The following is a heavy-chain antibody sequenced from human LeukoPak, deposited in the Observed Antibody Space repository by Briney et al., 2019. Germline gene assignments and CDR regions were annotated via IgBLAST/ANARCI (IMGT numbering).Heavy chain of an antibody. CDR1: GFTFSRYG. D-gene: IGHD1-14*01. Sequence: GGSLRLSCAASGFTFSRYGMHWVRQAPGKGLEWVAVISYDGSNKYYEDSVKGRFTISRDNSKNTLYLQMSSLRVEDTAVYYCARASRDNHNSYYYMDVWGKGTTVTISS. J-gene: IGHJ6*03. CDR3: ARASRDNHNSYYYMDV. CDR2: ISYDGSNK. V-gene: IGHV3-30*03.